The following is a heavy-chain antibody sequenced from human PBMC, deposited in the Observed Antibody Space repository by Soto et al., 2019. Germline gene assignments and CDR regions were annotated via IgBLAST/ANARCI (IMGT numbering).Heavy chain of an antibody. CDR2: INRDGSAT. CDR1: GFTFSSFW. CDR3: TRDSFDETLYYGWDV. J-gene: IGHJ6*02. V-gene: IGHV3-74*01. Sequence: GGSLRLSCAASGFTFSSFWMHWVRQVPGKGPVWVSRINRDGSATSYADSVKGRFTISRDNAKNTLYLQMNSLRAEDTAVYSCTRDSFDETLYYGWDVWGQGTTVTVSS. D-gene: IGHD3-9*01.